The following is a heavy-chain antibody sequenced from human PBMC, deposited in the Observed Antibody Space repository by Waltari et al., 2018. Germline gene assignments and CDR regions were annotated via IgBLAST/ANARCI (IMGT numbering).Heavy chain of an antibody. Sequence: EVQLVQSGAEVTKAGESLKISCKGSGYSFTNYWIGWVRQMPGNGLEWRGIIHPADSDTVYSPSLQGQVTISVDHSISTAYLQWSSLKASDSAMYYCARRRFDSSEFDPWGQGTLVTVSS. CDR3: ARRRFDSSEFDP. J-gene: IGHJ5*02. D-gene: IGHD3-10*01. V-gene: IGHV5-51*01. CDR1: GYSFTNYW. CDR2: IHPADSDT.